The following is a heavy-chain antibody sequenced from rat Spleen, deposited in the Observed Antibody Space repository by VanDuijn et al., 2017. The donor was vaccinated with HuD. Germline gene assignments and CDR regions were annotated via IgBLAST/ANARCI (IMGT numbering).Heavy chain of an antibody. J-gene: IGHJ2*01. CDR1: GFTFNNSW. D-gene: IGHD4-6*01. CDR3: ATHWGY. Sequence: EVHLVESGGGLVQPGRSLKLSCGASGFTFNNSWMAWIRQAPGRGLEWVASLSNTGGSTYYPDSLKGRFTISRDNAKSTLYLQMDSLRSEDTATYYCATHWGYWGQGVMVTVSS. CDR2: LSNTGGST. V-gene: IGHV5-31*01.